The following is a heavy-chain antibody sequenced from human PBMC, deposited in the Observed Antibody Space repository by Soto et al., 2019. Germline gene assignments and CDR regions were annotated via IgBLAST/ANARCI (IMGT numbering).Heavy chain of an antibody. CDR3: ARDKLAYCGGDCYSAV. Sequence: KDSGYTKTSYGVSRLRHEQRKGLEWMGWISAYNGNTNYAQKLQGRVTMTTDTSTSTAYMELRSLRSDDTAVYYCARDKLAYCGGDCYSAVWGQGTLVTVSS. J-gene: IGHJ4*02. CDR1: GYTKTSYG. D-gene: IGHD2-21*02. V-gene: IGHV1-18*01. CDR2: ISAYNGNT.